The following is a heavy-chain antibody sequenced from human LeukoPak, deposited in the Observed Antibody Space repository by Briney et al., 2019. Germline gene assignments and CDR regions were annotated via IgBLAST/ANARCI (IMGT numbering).Heavy chain of an antibody. D-gene: IGHD5-24*01. CDR1: GFTFSDYY. Sequence: PGGSLRLSCAASGFTFSDYYMSWIRQAPGKGLEWVSYISSSGSTIYYADSVKGRFTISRDNAKNSLYLQTNSLRAEDTAVYYCARARDGYNSGAFDIWGQGTMVTVSS. J-gene: IGHJ3*02. CDR2: ISSSGSTI. V-gene: IGHV3-11*04. CDR3: ARARDGYNSGAFDI.